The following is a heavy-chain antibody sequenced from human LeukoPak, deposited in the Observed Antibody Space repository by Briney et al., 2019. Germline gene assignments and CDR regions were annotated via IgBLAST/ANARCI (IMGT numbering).Heavy chain of an antibody. CDR2: IRQDGGEK. J-gene: IGHJ4*01. D-gene: IGHD6-13*01. CDR1: GFTFTDYW. V-gene: IGHV3-7*01. Sequence: GGSLRLSCAVSGFTFTDYWMNWARQAPGKGLEWVASIRQDGGEKSYVDSVKGRFTISRDNTKNSLYLQMSSLWAEDTAVYYCARDGTAPGLYFDLWGRGTLVTVSS. CDR3: ARDGTAPGLYFDL.